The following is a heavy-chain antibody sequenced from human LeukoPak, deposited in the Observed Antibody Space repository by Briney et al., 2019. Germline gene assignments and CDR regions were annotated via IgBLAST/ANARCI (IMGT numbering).Heavy chain of an antibody. CDR2: ISTSGDTM. CDR1: GFTFSDYY. D-gene: IGHD3-22*01. J-gene: IGHJ4*02. Sequence: GGSLRLSCAASGFTFSDYYMSWIRQAPGKGLEWVSYISTSGDTMYHVDSVKGRFAISRDNAKNSLYLQMNSLRAEDTAVYYCARETYYYDSSGSHLGYWGQGTLVTVSS. V-gene: IGHV3-11*01. CDR3: ARETYYYDSSGSHLGY.